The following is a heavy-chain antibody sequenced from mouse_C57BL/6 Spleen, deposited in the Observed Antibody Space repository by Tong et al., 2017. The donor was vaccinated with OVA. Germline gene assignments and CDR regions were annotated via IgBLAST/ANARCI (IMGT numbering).Heavy chain of an antibody. J-gene: IGHJ2*02. CDR2: INSDSSSI. CDR3: PGKDY. V-gene: IGHV5-2*01. CDR1: GFDFPAYG. Sequence: EVQLQESGGGLVQPGGSLKLSCESSGFDFPAYGMPWVRKAPEKRLELVADINSDSSSIYYADTMEGRFIISRDNAKKTLYLQMSSLRSEDTAMYYCPGKDYRGNGNSLTVSS.